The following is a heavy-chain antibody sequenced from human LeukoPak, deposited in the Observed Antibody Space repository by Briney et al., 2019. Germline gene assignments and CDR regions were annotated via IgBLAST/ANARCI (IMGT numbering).Heavy chain of an antibody. Sequence: GGSLRLSCALSGFTFSSQAMTWVPQAPGKGLEWVSGISISGDVTYYADSVQGRFIISRDNSKNTMYLQMDSLRVDYTAVYFCANEELSYDYWGQGTLVTVSS. V-gene: IGHV3-23*01. CDR2: ISISGDVT. CDR1: GFTFSSQA. J-gene: IGHJ4*02. CDR3: ANEELSYDY. D-gene: IGHD3-10*01.